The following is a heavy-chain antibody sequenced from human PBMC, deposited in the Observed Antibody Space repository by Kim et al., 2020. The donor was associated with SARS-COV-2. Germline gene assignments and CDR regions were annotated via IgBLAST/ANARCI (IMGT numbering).Heavy chain of an antibody. D-gene: IGHD5-18*01. CDR3: AKTAVVSGGYSDY. CDR2: IRSSADGGTT. V-gene: IGHV3-15*01. CDR1: GFTFSSSW. Sequence: GGSLRLSCAASGFTFSSSWMNWVRQAPGKGLEWVGRIRSSADGGTTDYAAPGKGRFTISRDDSKNTLYLQMTSLKTEDTAVYYCAKTAVVSGGYSDYWGQGTLVTVSS. J-gene: IGHJ4*02.